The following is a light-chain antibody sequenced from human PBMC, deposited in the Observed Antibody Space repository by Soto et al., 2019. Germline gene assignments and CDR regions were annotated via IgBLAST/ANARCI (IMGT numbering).Light chain of an antibody. CDR3: QKYNSASIT. CDR1: QGISNY. Sequence: DIQMTQSPSSLSASVGDRVTITCRASQGISNYLAWYQQKPGTVPKLLIYGASTLQSGVPSRFSGSGSGTDFTLNISSLQPEDVATYYCQKYNSASITFGQGTRLEIK. CDR2: GAS. J-gene: IGKJ5*01. V-gene: IGKV1-27*01.